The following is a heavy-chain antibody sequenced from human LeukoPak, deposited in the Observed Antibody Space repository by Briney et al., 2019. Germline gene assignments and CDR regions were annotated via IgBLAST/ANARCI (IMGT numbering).Heavy chain of an antibody. CDR2: IYTSGST. D-gene: IGHD1-26*01. J-gene: IGHJ4*02. V-gene: IGHV4-61*02. Sequence: SETLSLTCTVSGGSIINSSYYWSWIRQPAGKGLEWIGRIYTSGSTNYNPSLKSRVTISVDTSKNQFSLKLSSVTAADTAVYYCARGPSGSYPDYWGQGTLVTVSS. CDR3: ARGPSGSYPDY. CDR1: GGSIINSSYY.